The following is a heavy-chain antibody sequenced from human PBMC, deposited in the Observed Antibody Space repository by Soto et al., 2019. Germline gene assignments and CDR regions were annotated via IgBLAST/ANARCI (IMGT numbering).Heavy chain of an antibody. V-gene: IGHV1-46*01. CDR1: GYTFTSYY. J-gene: IGHJ4*02. D-gene: IGHD5-18*01. CDR2: INPSGGST. CDR3: ARNTRGYSYGYEFSLGY. Sequence: ASVKVSCKASGYTFTSYYMHWVRQAPGQGLEWMGIINPSGGSTSYAQKFQGRVTMTSDTSTSTVYMELSSLRSEDTAVYYCARNTRGYSYGYEFSLGYWGQGTLVTVSS.